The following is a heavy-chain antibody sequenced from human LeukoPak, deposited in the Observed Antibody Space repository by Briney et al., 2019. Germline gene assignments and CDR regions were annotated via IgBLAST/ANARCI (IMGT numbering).Heavy chain of an antibody. J-gene: IGHJ4*02. CDR2: IYSGGST. Sequence: GGSLRLSCAASGFTVSSNYMSWVRQAPGKGLEWVSVIYSGGSTYYADSVKGRFTISRDNSKNTLYLQMNSLRAEDTAVYYCARDPRTSGSHALGDYWGQGTLVTVSS. CDR1: GFTVSSNY. D-gene: IGHD1-26*01. V-gene: IGHV3-66*01. CDR3: ARDPRTSGSHALGDY.